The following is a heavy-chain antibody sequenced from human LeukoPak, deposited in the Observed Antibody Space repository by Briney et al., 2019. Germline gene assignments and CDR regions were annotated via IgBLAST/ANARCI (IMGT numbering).Heavy chain of an antibody. V-gene: IGHV4-59*08. CDR3: ARHRWLQPFDY. D-gene: IGHD5-24*01. CDR1: GGSISSYY. Sequence: SETLSLTCTVSGGSISSYYWSWIRQPPGKGLEWIGYIYYSGSTNYNPPLKSRVTISVDTSKNQFSLKLSSVTAADTAVYYCARHRWLQPFDYWGQGTLVTVSS. J-gene: IGHJ4*02. CDR2: IYYSGST.